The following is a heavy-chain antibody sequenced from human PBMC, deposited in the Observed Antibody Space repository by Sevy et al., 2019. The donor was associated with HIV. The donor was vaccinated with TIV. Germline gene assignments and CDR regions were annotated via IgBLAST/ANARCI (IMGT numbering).Heavy chain of an antibody. V-gene: IGHV3-30*04. D-gene: IGHD3-16*01. CDR3: ARDLPHLLPWELSRGSDF. CDR1: GFTFSNYA. CDR2: ISHDEINK. Sequence: GGSLRLSCTAYGFTFSNYAVHWVRQAPGKGLEWVAIISHDEINKDFADSVRGRFSISRDTSKNTIYLQMNSPRPEDTAVYYCARDLPHLLPWELSRGSDFWGQGTLVTVSS. J-gene: IGHJ4*02.